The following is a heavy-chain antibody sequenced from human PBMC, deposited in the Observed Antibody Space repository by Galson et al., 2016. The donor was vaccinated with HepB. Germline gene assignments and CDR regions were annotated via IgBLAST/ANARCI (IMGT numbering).Heavy chain of an antibody. CDR2: ISGSGGSK. V-gene: IGHV3-23*01. CDR3: AKDRKVSRAFGIPINTNNHYVIAF. CDR1: GLTFGSYA. J-gene: IGHJ6*02. D-gene: IGHD3-22*01. Sequence: SLRLSCAASGLTFGSYAMNWVRQAPGKGLEWVSSISGSGGSKSYADSVKGRFTIARDNSKNTLYLQMSSLRVEDTAVYYCAKDRKVSRAFGIPINTNNHYVIAFWGQGTTVTVSS.